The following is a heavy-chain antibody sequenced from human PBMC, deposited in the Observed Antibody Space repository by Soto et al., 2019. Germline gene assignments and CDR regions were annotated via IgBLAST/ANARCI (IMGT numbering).Heavy chain of an antibody. D-gene: IGHD5-12*01. CDR3: ARGQEGVVATH. CDR2: VKDGGHT. Sequence: QVQLQQWGAGLLKPSETLSLNCAVTGGSLSGYYWSWIRQPPGKGLEWIGEVKDGGHTNYSPSFRGRVTISSDTSNNQFSLRLNSVTAADTGVYYCARGQEGVVATHWDQGSLVTVSS. V-gene: IGHV4-34*01. J-gene: IGHJ4*02. CDR1: GGSLSGYY.